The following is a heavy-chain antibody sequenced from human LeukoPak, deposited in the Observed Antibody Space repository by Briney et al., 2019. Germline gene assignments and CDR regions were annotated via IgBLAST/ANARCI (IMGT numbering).Heavy chain of an antibody. V-gene: IGHV3-23*01. CDR3: AKDRGAWFSPNFDY. CDR1: GSPFTTIA. CDR2: ISGSGGST. Sequence: GGPLSPSCQPLGSPFTTIAITWVPQPQGRGWEWAPAISGSGGSTYYADSVKGRFTISRDNSKNTLYLQMNSLRAEDTAVYYCAKDRGAWFSPNFDYWGQGTLVTVSS. D-gene: IGHD3-10*01. J-gene: IGHJ4*02.